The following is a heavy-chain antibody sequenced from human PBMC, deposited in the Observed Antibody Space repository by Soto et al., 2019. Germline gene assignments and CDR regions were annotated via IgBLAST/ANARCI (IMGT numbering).Heavy chain of an antibody. D-gene: IGHD4-17*01. CDR2: INPNSGGT. V-gene: IGHV1-2*02. Sequence: QVHLVQSGAEVKKPGASVKVSCKASGYTFTAYYMHWVRQAPGQGLEWMRWINPNSGGTNYAQKFQGRVTVTRDTSISTAYMELSRLRSDDTAVYYCARAPGDYDKWFDPWGQGTLVTVSS. J-gene: IGHJ5*02. CDR1: GYTFTAYY. CDR3: ARAPGDYDKWFDP.